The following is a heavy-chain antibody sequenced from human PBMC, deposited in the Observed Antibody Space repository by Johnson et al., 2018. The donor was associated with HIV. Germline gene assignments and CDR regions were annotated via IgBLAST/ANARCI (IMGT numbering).Heavy chain of an antibody. CDR2: IKQDGSEK. CDR3: ARDVTPPGGSGREGDACDI. V-gene: IGHV3-7*05. J-gene: IGHJ3*02. D-gene: IGHD3-10*01. CDR1: GFIVSNYW. Sequence: VQLVESGGGLVQPGGSLRLSCAASGFIVSNYWMSWVRQAPGKGLEWVANIKQDGSEKNYVDSVKGRFIISRDNAKDSLYLQMNSLRAEDTAVYYCARDVTPPGGSGREGDACDIWGQGTMVTVSS.